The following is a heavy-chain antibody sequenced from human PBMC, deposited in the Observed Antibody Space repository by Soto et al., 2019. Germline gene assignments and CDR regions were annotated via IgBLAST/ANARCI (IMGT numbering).Heavy chain of an antibody. CDR2: IYHSGST. D-gene: IGHD2-21*01. J-gene: IGHJ6*02. V-gene: IGHV4-38-2*01. CDR1: GYSISSGYY. Sequence: PSETLSLTCAVSGYSISSGYYWGWIRQPPGKGLEWIGSIYHSGSTYYNPSLKSRVTISVDTSKNQFSPKLSSVTAADTAVYYCARGVIKYYYYGMGVWGQGTTVTVSS. CDR3: ARGVIKYYYYGMGV.